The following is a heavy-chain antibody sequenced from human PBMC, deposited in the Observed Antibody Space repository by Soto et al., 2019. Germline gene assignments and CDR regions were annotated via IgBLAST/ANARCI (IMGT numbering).Heavy chain of an antibody. CDR3: ARRGTSSSLGGMDV. CDR2: INPNSGGT. Sequence: ASVKLSCKASGYTFTGYYMHWVRQAPGQGLEWMGWINPNSGGTNYAQKFQGRVTMTRDTSISTAYMELSRLRSDDTAVYYCARRGTSSSLGGMDVWGQGTTVTVSS. V-gene: IGHV1-2*02. D-gene: IGHD6-13*01. CDR1: GYTFTGYY. J-gene: IGHJ6*02.